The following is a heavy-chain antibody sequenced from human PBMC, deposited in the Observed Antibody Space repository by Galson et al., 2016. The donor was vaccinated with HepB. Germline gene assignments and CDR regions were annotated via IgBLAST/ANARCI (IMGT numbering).Heavy chain of an antibody. V-gene: IGHV1-2*02. CDR2: INPGSGGA. CDR1: GYTLTGYY. J-gene: IGHJ4*02. CDR3: ARDYGDYADY. D-gene: IGHD4-17*01. Sequence: SVKVSCKASGYTLTGYYIYWVRQAPGQGLEWMGWINPGSGGANYAQKFQGRVTMTRDTSVTTAYMELSRLRSDDTAVYYCARDYGDYADYWGQGTLVTVSS.